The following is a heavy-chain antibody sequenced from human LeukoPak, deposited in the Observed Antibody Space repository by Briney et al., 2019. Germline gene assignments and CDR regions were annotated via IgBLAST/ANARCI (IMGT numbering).Heavy chain of an antibody. CDR2: FDPEDGET. CDR1: GYTFTSYG. D-gene: IGHD2-2*01. Sequence: ASVKVSCKASGYTFTSYGISWVRQAPGKGLEWMGGFDPEDGETIYAQKFQGRVTMTEDTSTDTAYMELSSLRSEDTAVYYCATGIVVVPAAIINLDYWGQGTLVTVSS. CDR3: ATGIVVVPAAIINLDY. J-gene: IGHJ4*02. V-gene: IGHV1-24*01.